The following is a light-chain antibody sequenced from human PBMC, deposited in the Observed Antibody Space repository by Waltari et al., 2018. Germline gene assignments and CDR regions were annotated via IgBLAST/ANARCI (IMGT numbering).Light chain of an antibody. Sequence: GTLSLSPGERATLSCRASQSITNNYLAWYQQKPGQAPRLLIYGASSRATGIPDRFSGSGSGTDFTLTISRLEPEDFAVYVCQQYGSSPPTFGQGTKVEIK. CDR1: QSITNNY. V-gene: IGKV3-20*01. CDR2: GAS. J-gene: IGKJ1*01. CDR3: QQYGSSPPT.